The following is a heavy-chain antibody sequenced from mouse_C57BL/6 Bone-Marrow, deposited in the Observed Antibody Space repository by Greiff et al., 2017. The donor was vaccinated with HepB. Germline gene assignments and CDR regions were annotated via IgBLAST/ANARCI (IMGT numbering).Heavy chain of an antibody. J-gene: IGHJ2*01. CDR2: IYPRSGNT. D-gene: IGHD2-2*01. CDR1: GYTFTSYG. Sequence: VQLQQSGAELARPGASVKLSCKASGYTFTSYGISWVKQRTGQGLEWIGEIYPRSGNTYYNEKFKGKATLTADKSSSTAYMELRSLTSEDSAVYFCARRGLRRGYYFDYWGQGTTLAVSS. CDR3: ARRGLRRGYYFDY. V-gene: IGHV1-81*01.